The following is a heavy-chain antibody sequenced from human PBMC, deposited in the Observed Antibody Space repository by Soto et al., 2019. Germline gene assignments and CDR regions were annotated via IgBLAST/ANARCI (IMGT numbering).Heavy chain of an antibody. V-gene: IGHV4-34*01. D-gene: IGHD6-13*01. J-gene: IGHJ6*02. CDR2: INHSGST. Sequence: SETLSLTCAVYGGSFSGYYWSWIRQPPGKGLEWIGEINHSGSTNYNPSLKSGVTISVDTSKNQFSLRLSSVTAADTAVYYCARGSGSWYVYYYYYGMDVWGQGTTVTVSS. CDR3: ARGSGSWYVYYYYYGMDV. CDR1: GGSFSGYY.